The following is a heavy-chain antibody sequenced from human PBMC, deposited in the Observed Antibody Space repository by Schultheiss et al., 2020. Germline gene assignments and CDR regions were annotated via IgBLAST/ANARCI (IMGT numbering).Heavy chain of an antibody. D-gene: IGHD6-13*01. V-gene: IGHV3-11*01. J-gene: IGHJ4*02. CDR1: GFTFSDYY. CDR2: ISKSGGPI. Sequence: GGSLRLSCAASGFTFSDYYMSWIRQAPGKGLEWISSISKSGGPIYYADSVKGRFTISRDNAYNSLYLQMNSLIAEDTAVYYCASDRENSNWYYYWGQGALVTVSS. CDR3: ASDRENSNWYYY.